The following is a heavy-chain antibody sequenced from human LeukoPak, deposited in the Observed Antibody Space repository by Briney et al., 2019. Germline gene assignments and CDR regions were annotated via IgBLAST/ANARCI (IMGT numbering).Heavy chain of an antibody. Sequence: GGSLRLSCATSGFTVSTNYMNWVRQAPGKGLEWVSIIYSDGSTYYADSVKGRFTISRDNFKNTLYLQMDSLRAEDTAVYYCARSNYDFSYYYYMDVWGKGTTVTVSS. V-gene: IGHV3-53*01. J-gene: IGHJ6*03. CDR3: ARSNYDFSYYYYMDV. CDR1: GFTVSTNY. CDR2: IYSDGST. D-gene: IGHD3-3*01.